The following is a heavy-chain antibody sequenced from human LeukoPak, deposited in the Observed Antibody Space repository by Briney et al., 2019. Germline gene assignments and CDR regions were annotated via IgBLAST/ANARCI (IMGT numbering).Heavy chain of an antibody. J-gene: IGHJ3*02. CDR3: ARNEVPNDAFDI. D-gene: IGHD2-2*01. CDR1: GYTFTGYY. CDR2: INPNSGDT. V-gene: IGHV1-2*02. Sequence: RASVKVSCKASGYTFTGYYMHWVRQAPGQGLEWMGWINPNSGDTNYAQKFQGRVTMTRDTSISTAYMELSRLRSDDTAVYYCARNEVPNDAFDIWGQGTMVTVSS.